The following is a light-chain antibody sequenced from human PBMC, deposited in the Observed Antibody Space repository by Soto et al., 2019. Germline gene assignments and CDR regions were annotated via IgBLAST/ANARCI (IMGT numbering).Light chain of an antibody. J-gene: IGKJ5*01. V-gene: IGKV1-39*01. CDR1: QSISSY. CDR2: GAS. CDR3: QQHNQWPIT. Sequence: DIQMTQSPSSLSASVGDRVTITFRASQSISSYLNWYQQKPGKAPKLLIYGASTRATGIPARFSGSGSGTEFTLTINSLQSEDSAVYYCQQHNQWPITFGQGTRLEIK.